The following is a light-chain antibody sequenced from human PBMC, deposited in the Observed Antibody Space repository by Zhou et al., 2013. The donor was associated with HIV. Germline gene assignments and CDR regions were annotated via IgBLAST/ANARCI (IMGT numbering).Light chain of an antibody. CDR2: AAS. CDR1: QGIAND. V-gene: IGKV1-27*01. CDR3: QKYDRAPFT. J-gene: IGKJ3*01. Sequence: DVRMTQSPSSLSASVGDRVTITCRASQGIANDLAWYQQRPGTVPRVLIYAASTLQPGVPSRFSGSGSGTDFTLTISSLQPEDVATYYCQKYDRAPFTFGPGTKVDI.